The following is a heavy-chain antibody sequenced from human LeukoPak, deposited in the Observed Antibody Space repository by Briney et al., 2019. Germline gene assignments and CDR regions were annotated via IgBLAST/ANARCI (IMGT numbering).Heavy chain of an antibody. J-gene: IGHJ4*02. CDR3: ARDQGIAAAATWAWYFDY. Sequence: GGSLRLSCAASGFTFSSYSMNWVRQAPGKGLEWVSSISSSSSYKYYADSVKGRFTISRDNAKNSLYLQMNSLRAEDTAVYYCARDQGIAAAATWAWYFDYWGQGTLVTVSS. CDR1: GFTFSSYS. D-gene: IGHD6-13*01. CDR2: ISSSSSYK. V-gene: IGHV3-21*01.